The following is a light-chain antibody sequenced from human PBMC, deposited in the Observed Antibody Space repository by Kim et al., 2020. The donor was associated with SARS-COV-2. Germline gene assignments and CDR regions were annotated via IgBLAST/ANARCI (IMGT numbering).Light chain of an antibody. CDR3: QHYGTSPLT. V-gene: IGKV3-20*01. CDR2: GAS. J-gene: IGKJ4*01. CDR1: QSVSNNY. Sequence: DIVLTQSPGTLSLSPGERATVSCRASQSVSNNYLAWYQQKPGQPPRLLIYGASSRATGIPDRFSGSGSETDFILTISRLDPEDFPVYYCQHYGTSPLTFGGGTKVDIK.